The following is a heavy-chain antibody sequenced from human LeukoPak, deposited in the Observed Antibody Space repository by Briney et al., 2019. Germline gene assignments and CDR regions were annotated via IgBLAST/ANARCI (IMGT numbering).Heavy chain of an antibody. CDR1: GFTFSDYY. D-gene: IGHD1-7*01. CDR2: ISSSDNTI. J-gene: IGHJ4*02. V-gene: IGHV3-11*04. Sequence: PGGSLRLSCAASGFTFSDYYMSWIRQAPGKGLEWVSYISSSDNTIYYADSVKGRFTMSRDNAKNPLYLQMNSLRAEDTAVYYCARVMGNYATDYWGQGTLVTVSS. CDR3: ARVMGNYATDY.